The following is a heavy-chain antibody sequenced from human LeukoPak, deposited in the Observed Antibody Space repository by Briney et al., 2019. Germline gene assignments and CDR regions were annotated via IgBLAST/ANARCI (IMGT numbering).Heavy chain of an antibody. CDR2: IGSSSSPI. D-gene: IGHD4-11*01. J-gene: IGHJ4*02. CDR1: GFTFSAYS. V-gene: IGHV3-48*01. Sequence: QTGGSLRLSCAASGFTFSAYSMNWVRQAPEKGLEWVSYIGSSSSPIYYADSVNGQFTISRDNAKNSLYPQRDSLRAEYTAVYYWARDQAYRFDYWGQGTLVTVSS. CDR3: ARDQAYRFDY.